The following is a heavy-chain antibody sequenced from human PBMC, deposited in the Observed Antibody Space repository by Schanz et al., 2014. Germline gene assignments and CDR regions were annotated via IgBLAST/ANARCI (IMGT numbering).Heavy chain of an antibody. CDR3: ARDSDVSKYNLFDS. CDR1: GYTFTRYY. Sequence: QVQLVQSGAEVKKPGASVKVSCRASGYTFTRYYMHWVRQAPGQGLEWMGIINPSGGSTDYAQKFQGRVTMTRDTSTSTVYMELTRLTFDDTAIYYCARDSDVSKYNLFDSWGQGTLVTVSS. CDR2: INPSGGST. J-gene: IGHJ5*01. V-gene: IGHV1-46*01.